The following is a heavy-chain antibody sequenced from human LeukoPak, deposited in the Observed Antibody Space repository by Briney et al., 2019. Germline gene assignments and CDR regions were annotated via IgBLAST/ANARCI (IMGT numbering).Heavy chain of an antibody. CDR2: IYTSGST. Sequence: SETLSLTCTVSGGSISSGSYYWSWIRQPAGKGLEWIGRIYTSGSTNYNPSLKSRVTISVDTSKNQFSLKLSSVTAAGTAVYYCARERIAAAGTLDYWGQGTLVTVSS. CDR3: ARERIAAAGTLDY. CDR1: GGSISSGSYY. D-gene: IGHD6-13*01. V-gene: IGHV4-61*02. J-gene: IGHJ4*02.